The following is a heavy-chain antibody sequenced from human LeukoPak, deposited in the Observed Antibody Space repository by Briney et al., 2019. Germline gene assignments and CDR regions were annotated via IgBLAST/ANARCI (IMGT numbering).Heavy chain of an antibody. Sequence: ASVKVSCKASGYTFTGYYMHWVRQAPGQGLEWMGWINPNSGGTNYAQKFQGRATMTRDTSISTAYMELSRLRSDDTAVYYCAEGFYGDYPFDYWGQGTLVTASS. CDR3: AEGFYGDYPFDY. CDR1: GYTFTGYY. V-gene: IGHV1-2*02. CDR2: INPNSGGT. J-gene: IGHJ4*02. D-gene: IGHD4-17*01.